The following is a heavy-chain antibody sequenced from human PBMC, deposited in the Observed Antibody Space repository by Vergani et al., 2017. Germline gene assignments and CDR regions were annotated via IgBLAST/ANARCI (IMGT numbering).Heavy chain of an antibody. CDR3: ASTSKARITMIGYFDY. V-gene: IGHV4-31*03. CDR1: GGSISSSSYY. J-gene: IGHJ4*02. CDR2: IYYSGST. D-gene: IGHD3-22*01. Sequence: QLQLQESGPGLVKPSETLSLTCTVSGGSISSSSYYWSWIRQHPGKGLEWIGYIYYSGSTYYNPSLKSRVTISVDTSKNQFSLKLSSVTAADTAVYYCASTSKARITMIGYFDYWGQGTLVTVSS.